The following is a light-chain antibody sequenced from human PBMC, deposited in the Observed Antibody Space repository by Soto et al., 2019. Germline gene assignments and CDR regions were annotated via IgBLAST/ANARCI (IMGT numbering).Light chain of an antibody. CDR2: DVS. CDR1: SRDVGVYNY. CDR3: RSNTSNNTLGLF. Sequence: QSALTEPASVSGSPGQSITISCTGTSRDVGVYNYVSWYQRHPGKAPKVMIYDVSNRPSGVSNRFSGSKSGNTASLTISGLQAEDEADFYWRSNTSNNTLGLFFGTGTKLTVL. V-gene: IGLV2-14*03. J-gene: IGLJ1*01.